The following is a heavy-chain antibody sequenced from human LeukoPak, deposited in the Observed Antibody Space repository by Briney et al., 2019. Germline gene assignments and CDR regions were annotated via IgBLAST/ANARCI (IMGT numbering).Heavy chain of an antibody. Sequence: ASVNVSCKASGYTFTSYDINWVRQATGQGLEWMGWMNPNSGNTGYAQKFQGRVTMTRNTSISTAYMELSSLRSEDTAVYYCARGSAYYGSGSYYTALDYWGQGTLVTVSS. CDR3: ARGSAYYGSGSYYTALDY. CDR1: GYTFTSYD. V-gene: IGHV1-8*01. D-gene: IGHD3-10*01. CDR2: MNPNSGNT. J-gene: IGHJ4*02.